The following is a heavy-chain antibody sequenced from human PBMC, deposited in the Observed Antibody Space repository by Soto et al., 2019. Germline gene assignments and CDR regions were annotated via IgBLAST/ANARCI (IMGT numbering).Heavy chain of an antibody. V-gene: IGHV3-23*04. D-gene: IGHD6-19*01. CDR3: AHAPGVACRGRGY. Sequence: EVQLVESGGGSVQPGESLRLSCAGSGFTFSSYVMNWVRQAPGKGLEWVSGISGSGGSTYYADSVQGRFSISRDNSKNPLLMQMNSLRVEDTDIYYCAHAPGVACRGRGYWGQGTLVIVSS. J-gene: IGHJ4*02. CDR2: ISGSGGST. CDR1: GFTFSSYV.